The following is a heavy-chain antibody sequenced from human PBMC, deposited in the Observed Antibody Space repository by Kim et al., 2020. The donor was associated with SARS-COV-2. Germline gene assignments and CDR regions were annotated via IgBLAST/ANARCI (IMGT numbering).Heavy chain of an antibody. V-gene: IGHV3-21*01. CDR1: GFTFSSYS. CDR2: ISSSSSYI. Sequence: GGSLRLSCAASGFTFSSYSMNWVRQAPGKGLEWVSSISSSSSYIYYADSVKGRFTISRDNAKNSLYLQMNSLRAEDTAVYYCARVADMITFGGVIVPFDYWGQGTLVTVSS. CDR3: ARVADMITFGGVIVPFDY. D-gene: IGHD3-16*02. J-gene: IGHJ4*02.